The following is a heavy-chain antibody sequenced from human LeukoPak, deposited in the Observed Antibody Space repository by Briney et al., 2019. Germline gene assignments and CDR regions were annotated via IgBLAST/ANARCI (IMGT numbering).Heavy chain of an antibody. Sequence: GGSLRLSCAASGFTFSSYWMSWVRQAPGKGLEWVAKIKQDGSEKYYVDSVKGRFTISRDNAKNSLSLQMNSLRAEDTAVYYCARDQGYCTSASCRGDSFDVWGQGSMVSVSS. CDR2: IKQDGSEK. CDR3: ARDQGYCTSASCRGDSFDV. D-gene: IGHD2-2*01. CDR1: GFTFSSYW. V-gene: IGHV3-7*01. J-gene: IGHJ3*01.